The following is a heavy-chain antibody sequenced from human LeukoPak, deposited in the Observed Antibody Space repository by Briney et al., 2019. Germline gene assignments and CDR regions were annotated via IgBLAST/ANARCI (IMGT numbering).Heavy chain of an antibody. CDR2: INHSGST. J-gene: IGHJ3*02. D-gene: IGHD1-26*01. CDR1: GGSFSGYY. V-gene: IGHV4-34*01. Sequence: SETLSLTCAVYGGSFSGYYWGWIRQPPGKGLEWIGKINHSGSTNYNPSLKSRVTISVDTSKNQFFLKLSSVTAADTAVYYCARGHRIVGAKRGGTFDIWGQGTMVTVSS. CDR3: ARGHRIVGAKRGGTFDI.